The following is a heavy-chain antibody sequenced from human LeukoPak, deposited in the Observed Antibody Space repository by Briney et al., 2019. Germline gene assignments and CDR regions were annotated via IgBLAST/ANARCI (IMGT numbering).Heavy chain of an antibody. Sequence: GGSLRLSCAASGFTFSSHWMHWVRQAPGKGLVWVSRINSDGSSISYADSVKGRFTISRDNAKNTLDLQMNSLRAEDTAVYYCARRGSGSPPYYFDYWGQGTLVTVSS. CDR1: GFTFSSHW. CDR3: ARRGSGSPPYYFDY. CDR2: INSDGSSI. D-gene: IGHD1-26*01. J-gene: IGHJ4*02. V-gene: IGHV3-74*01.